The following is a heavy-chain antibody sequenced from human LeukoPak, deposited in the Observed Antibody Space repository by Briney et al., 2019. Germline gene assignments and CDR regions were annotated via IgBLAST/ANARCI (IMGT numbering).Heavy chain of an antibody. CDR1: GGTFSSYA. D-gene: IGHD3-22*01. Sequence: GASVKVSCKASGGTFSSYAISWVRQAPGQGLEWMGGIIPIFGTANYAQKFQGRVTITADKSTSTAYMELSSLRSEDTAVYYCARSSPPRYYYDSSGSYGYYFDYWGQGTLVTVSS. CDR2: IIPIFGTA. J-gene: IGHJ4*02. V-gene: IGHV1-69*06. CDR3: ARSSPPRYYYDSSGSYGYYFDY.